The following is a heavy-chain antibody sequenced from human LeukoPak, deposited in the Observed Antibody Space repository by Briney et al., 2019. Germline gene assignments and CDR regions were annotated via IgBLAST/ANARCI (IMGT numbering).Heavy chain of an antibody. CDR1: GYTFNTYW. D-gene: IGHD2-8*02. J-gene: IGHJ4*02. CDR2: IYPGDSDI. V-gene: IGHV5-51*01. Sequence: PGESLKISCKGSGYTFNTYWVGWVRQMPGKGLEWIGIIYPGDSDIRYSPSFRGQVTISADKSSSTAYLRWSSLKASDTAMYYCARRDVSAWYYFDYWGQGTLVTVSS. CDR3: ARRDVSAWYYFDY.